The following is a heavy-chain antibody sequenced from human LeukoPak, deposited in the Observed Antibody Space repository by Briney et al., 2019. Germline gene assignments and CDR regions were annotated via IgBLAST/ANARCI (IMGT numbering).Heavy chain of an antibody. Sequence: PGGSLRLSCAASGFTFSDYYMSWIRQAPGKGLEWVAVIWYDGSNKFYADSVKGRFTISRDNSKNTLYLQMNSLRAEDTAVYYCARVDTAMITSAFDIWGQGTMVTVSS. CDR3: ARVDTAMITSAFDI. CDR1: GFTFSDYY. CDR2: IWYDGSNK. V-gene: IGHV3-33*08. J-gene: IGHJ3*02. D-gene: IGHD5-18*01.